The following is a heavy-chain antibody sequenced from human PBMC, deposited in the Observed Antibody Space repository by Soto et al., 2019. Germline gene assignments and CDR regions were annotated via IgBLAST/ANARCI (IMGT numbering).Heavy chain of an antibody. D-gene: IGHD1-1*01. CDR1: GGSISSYY. CDR2: IYYSGST. V-gene: IGHV4-59*01. J-gene: IGHJ5*02. Sequence: QVQLQESGPGLVKPSETLSLTCTVSGGSISSYYWSWIRQPPGKGLAWIGYIYYSGSTNYNPSSKSRVTISVDPSKTQFSLKLSAGPAADTAVYYCARDGPVERRDWFDPWGQGTLVTVSS. CDR3: ARDGPVERRDWFDP.